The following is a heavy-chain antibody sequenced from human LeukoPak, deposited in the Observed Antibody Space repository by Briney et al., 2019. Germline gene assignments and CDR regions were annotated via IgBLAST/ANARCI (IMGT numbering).Heavy chain of an antibody. D-gene: IGHD3-3*01. CDR3: ARVGHRYYDFWSGYRQYYFDY. Sequence: ASVKVSCKASGYTFTSYGISWVRQAPGQGLEWMGWISAYNGNTNYAQKLLGRVTMTTDTSTSTAYMELRSLRSDDTAVYYCARVGHRYYDFWSGYRQYYFDYWGQGTLVTVSS. V-gene: IGHV1-18*01. J-gene: IGHJ4*02. CDR1: GYTFTSYG. CDR2: ISAYNGNT.